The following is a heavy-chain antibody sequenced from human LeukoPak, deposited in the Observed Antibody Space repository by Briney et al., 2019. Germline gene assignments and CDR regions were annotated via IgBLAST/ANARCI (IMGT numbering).Heavy chain of an antibody. CDR3: ARHLDCSSTRCYTGWFDP. CDR1: GGSFSGYY. D-gene: IGHD2-2*02. V-gene: IGHV4-34*01. Sequence: SETLFLTCAVYGGSFSGYYWSWIRQPPGKGLEWIGEINHSGSTNYNPSLKSRVTISVDTSKNQFSLKLSSVTAADTAVYYCARHLDCSSTRCYTGWFDPWGQGTLVTVSS. CDR2: INHSGST. J-gene: IGHJ5*02.